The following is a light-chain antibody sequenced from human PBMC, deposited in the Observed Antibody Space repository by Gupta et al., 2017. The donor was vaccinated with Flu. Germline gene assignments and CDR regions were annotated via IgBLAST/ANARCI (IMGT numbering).Light chain of an antibody. Sequence: EIVLTQSPATMSLSPGERATLSCRASQSVSSYLAWYQHKGGQPPRLLIYDASNRAIGVPDRFSGSGSGTDFTLTISSLEPEDFAVYYWQQRTNWPSFGPGTKVDMK. CDR2: DAS. J-gene: IGKJ3*01. CDR1: QSVSSY. V-gene: IGKV3-11*01. CDR3: QQRTNWPS.